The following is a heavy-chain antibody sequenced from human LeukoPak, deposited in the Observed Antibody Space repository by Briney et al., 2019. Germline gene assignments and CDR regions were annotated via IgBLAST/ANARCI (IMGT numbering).Heavy chain of an antibody. D-gene: IGHD3-10*01. CDR1: GFTFSSYA. CDR3: AKETASDFGGAVDY. CDR2: ISGSGGST. V-gene: IGHV3-23*01. J-gene: IGHJ4*02. Sequence: PGGSLRLSCAASGFTFSSYAMSWVRQAPGKGLEWVSAISGSGGSTYYADSVKGRFTTSRDNSKNTLYLQMNSLRAEDTAVYYCAKETASDFGGAVDYWGQGTLVTVSS.